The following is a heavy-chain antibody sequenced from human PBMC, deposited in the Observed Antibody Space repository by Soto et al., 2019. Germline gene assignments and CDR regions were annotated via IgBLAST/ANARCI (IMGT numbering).Heavy chain of an antibody. CDR2: ISKDASSQ. V-gene: IGHV3-30*14. CDR1: GLSFSDFA. D-gene: IGHD5-12*01. Sequence: QVKLVESGGGVVQPGNSLALSCVASGLSFSDFAMHWVRQAPGKVLAWVGRISKDASSQFCAESRQGRATLSRDNSLKTVSLHMANLTSEYPLIYYCTTVATPTDHWGQRVPVSVS. J-gene: IGHJ4*02. CDR3: TTVATPTDH.